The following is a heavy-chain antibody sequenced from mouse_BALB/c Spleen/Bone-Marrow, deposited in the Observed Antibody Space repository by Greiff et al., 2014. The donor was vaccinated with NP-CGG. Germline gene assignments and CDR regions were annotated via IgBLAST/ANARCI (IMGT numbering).Heavy chain of an antibody. J-gene: IGHJ2*01. V-gene: IGHV1-80*01. CDR3: ARSTSTMDY. CDR2: IYPGDGDT. Sequence: QVQLQQSGAELVRPGSSLKISCKASGYAFSGYWMNWVKQRPGQGLEWIGQIYPGDGDTNYNGKFKGKATLTADKSSSTAYMQLSSLTSEDSAVYFCARSTSTMDYWGQGTTLTVSS. D-gene: IGHD1-1*02. CDR1: GYAFSGYW.